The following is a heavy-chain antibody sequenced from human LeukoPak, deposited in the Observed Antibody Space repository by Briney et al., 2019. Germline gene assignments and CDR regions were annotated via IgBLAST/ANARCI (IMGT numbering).Heavy chain of an antibody. Sequence: GGSLRLSCAASGFTFSSYAMHWVRQAPGKGLEWVAVISYDGSNKYYVDSVKGRFTISRDNSKNTLYLQMNSLRAEDTAVYYCARANYDFWSGYYYYYYHDMDVWGKGTTVTVSS. D-gene: IGHD3-3*01. CDR2: ISYDGSNK. J-gene: IGHJ6*03. V-gene: IGHV3-30-3*01. CDR3: ARANYDFWSGYYYYYYHDMDV. CDR1: GFTFSSYA.